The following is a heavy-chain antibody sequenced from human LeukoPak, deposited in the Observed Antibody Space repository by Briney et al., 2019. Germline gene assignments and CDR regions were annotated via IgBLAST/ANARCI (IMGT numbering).Heavy chain of an antibody. Sequence: PSETLSLTCAVYGGSFSLYHWSWIRQSPGKGLEWIGEVNRWGSTNYNPSLESRVTISVDRSKNQFSLNLRSPTAADTAVYYCATDSQSSVYYFWGQGALVTVSS. CDR2: VNRWGST. V-gene: IGHV4-34*01. CDR3: ATDSQSSVYYF. CDR1: GGSFSLYH. J-gene: IGHJ1*01. D-gene: IGHD6-25*01.